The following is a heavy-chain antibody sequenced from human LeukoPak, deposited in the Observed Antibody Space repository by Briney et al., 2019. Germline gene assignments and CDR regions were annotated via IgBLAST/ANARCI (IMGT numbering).Heavy chain of an antibody. V-gene: IGHV1-8*01. J-gene: IGHJ6*02. CDR3: ARVKTTKITMIVVVIRSYGMDV. Sequence: EWRGXXXANSGNTGYAQKFQGRVTMTRNTSISTAYMELSSLRSEDTAVYYCARVKTTKITMIVVVIRSYGMDVWGQGTTVTVSS. D-gene: IGHD3-22*01. CDR2: XXANSGNT.